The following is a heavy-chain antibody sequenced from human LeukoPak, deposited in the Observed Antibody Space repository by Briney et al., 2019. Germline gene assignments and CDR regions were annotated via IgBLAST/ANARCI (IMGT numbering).Heavy chain of an antibody. CDR1: GFTFSHYV. V-gene: IGHV3-30*18. D-gene: IGHD1-1*01. Sequence: GGSLRLSCVASGFTFSHYVMHWVRQAPGKGLEWVALISYDGRDKYSADSVEGRYTISRDNSKNTMYPQMNSLRPEDTAIYYCAKEKFSRRTLVEYYYYYGMDVWGQGTTVTVSS. CDR3: AKEKFSRRTLVEYYYYYGMDV. CDR2: ISYDGRDK. J-gene: IGHJ6*02.